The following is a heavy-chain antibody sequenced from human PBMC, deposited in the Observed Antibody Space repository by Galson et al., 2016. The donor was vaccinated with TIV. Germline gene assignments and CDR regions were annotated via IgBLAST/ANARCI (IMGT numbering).Heavy chain of an antibody. CDR2: ISSRVTKI. V-gene: IGHV3-21*01. Sequence: SLRLSCAASGFTFSSYSMNWVRQAPGKGLEWVSSISSRVTKIYYADSVKGRFTISRDNAKNSLYLQMTSLSAEDTAVYYCARDLGQRWLDELGYYYDAMDVWGQGTTVTVSS. J-gene: IGHJ6*02. CDR1: GFTFSSYS. CDR3: ARDLGQRWLDELGYYYDAMDV. D-gene: IGHD6-19*01.